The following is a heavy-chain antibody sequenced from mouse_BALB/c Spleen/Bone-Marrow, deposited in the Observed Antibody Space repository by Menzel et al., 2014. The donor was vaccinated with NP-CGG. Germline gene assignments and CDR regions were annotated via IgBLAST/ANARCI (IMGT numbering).Heavy chain of an antibody. Sequence: QVQLKESGPSLVQPSQSLSITCTVSGFSLTSYGVHWVRQSPGKGLEWLGVIWRGGSTDYNAAFMSRLSITKDNSKSQVFFKMNSLQADDTAIYYCAKNIGYYYGSSYYAMDYWGQGTSVTASS. J-gene: IGHJ4*01. D-gene: IGHD1-1*01. CDR1: GFSLTSYG. V-gene: IGHV2-5-1*01. CDR2: IWRGGST. CDR3: AKNIGYYYGSSYYAMDY.